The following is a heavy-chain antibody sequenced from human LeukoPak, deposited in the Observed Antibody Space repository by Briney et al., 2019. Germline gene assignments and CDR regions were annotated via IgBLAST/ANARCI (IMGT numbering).Heavy chain of an antibody. D-gene: IGHD2-2*01. CDR1: GLIFSDYW. J-gene: IGHJ4*02. CDR2: IKQDGSEK. Sequence: GGSLRLSCAASGLIFSDYWMSWVRQAPGKGLEWVANIKQDGSEKHYVDSVKGRFTISRDNAKNSLYLQMNSLRAEDTAVYYCAKDKDIVVVPAVQGFDYWGQGTLVTVSS. CDR3: AKDKDIVVVPAVQGFDY. V-gene: IGHV3-7*01.